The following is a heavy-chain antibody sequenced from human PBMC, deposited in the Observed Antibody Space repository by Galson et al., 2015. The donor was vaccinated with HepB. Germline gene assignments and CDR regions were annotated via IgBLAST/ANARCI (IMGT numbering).Heavy chain of an antibody. V-gene: IGHV1-8*01. CDR3: AREGARGSADL. Sequence: SVKVSCKASGYAFISYEIIWVRQATGQGLEWMGWMNPNSGNTGYAQKFQGRVTMTRNTSTSTAYMELSSLRSEDTALYYCAREGARGSADLWGQRTLVTVSS. CDR2: MNPNSGNT. D-gene: IGHD3-10*01. J-gene: IGHJ5*02. CDR1: GYAFISYE.